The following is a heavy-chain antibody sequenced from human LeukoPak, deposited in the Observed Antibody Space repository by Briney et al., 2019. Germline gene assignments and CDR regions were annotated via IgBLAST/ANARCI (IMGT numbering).Heavy chain of an antibody. Sequence: GGSLRLSCAASGFTFSDYSMNWVRQAPGKGLEWISYVGISSGNTKYADSVKGRFTISGDSAKNSVFLQMNSLRVEDTAVYYCVSDHRYAFDNWGQGTLVTVSS. CDR2: VGISSGNT. V-gene: IGHV3-48*04. J-gene: IGHJ4*02. CDR1: GFTFSDYS. CDR3: VSDHRYAFDN. D-gene: IGHD5-12*01.